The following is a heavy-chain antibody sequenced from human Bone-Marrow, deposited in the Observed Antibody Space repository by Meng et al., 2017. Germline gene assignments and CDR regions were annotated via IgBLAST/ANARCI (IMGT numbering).Heavy chain of an antibody. V-gene: IGHV4-4*02. D-gene: IGHD3-16*01. CDR2: IYHDGSA. J-gene: IGHJ4*02. CDR1: GGSISSDQW. Sequence: QGQLRAAGPGLVRPSGTLSLTCAVSGGSISSDQWWSWVRQSPGKGLEWIGEIYHDGSARYNPSLKSRVTISVDRAKNQFSLTLTSVTAADTAVYYCTRNEYYCLGYWGQGTLVTVSS. CDR3: TRNEYYCLGY.